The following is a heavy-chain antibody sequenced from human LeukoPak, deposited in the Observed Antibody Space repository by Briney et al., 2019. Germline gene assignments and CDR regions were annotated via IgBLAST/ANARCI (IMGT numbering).Heavy chain of an antibody. Sequence: GGSLRLSCAASGVTFSDCHMNWISQAPGKGLEWVSYISSRGTAIYYADSVKGRFTISRDNAKNSLYLQMNSLRAEDTAVYSCARDFPNWGFDYWGQGTLVTVSS. CDR3: ARDFPNWGFDY. D-gene: IGHD7-27*01. V-gene: IGHV3-11*01. CDR1: GVTFSDCH. CDR2: ISSRGTAI. J-gene: IGHJ4*02.